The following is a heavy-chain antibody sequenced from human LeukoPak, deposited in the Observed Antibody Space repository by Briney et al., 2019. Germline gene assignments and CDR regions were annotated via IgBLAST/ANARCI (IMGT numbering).Heavy chain of an antibody. J-gene: IGHJ6*02. CDR1: GGSVSHSNW. CDR2: VHPSEGT. Sequence: PSETLSLTCAVSGGSVSHSNWWTWVRQSPGKGLEWIGEVHPSEGTNYNPSLKSRVTIPLDKSKNQFSLKLSSVTAADTAVYYCAREVVVPAAGYYYYGMDVWGQGTTVTVSS. V-gene: IGHV4-4*02. D-gene: IGHD2-2*01. CDR3: AREVVVPAAGYYYYGMDV.